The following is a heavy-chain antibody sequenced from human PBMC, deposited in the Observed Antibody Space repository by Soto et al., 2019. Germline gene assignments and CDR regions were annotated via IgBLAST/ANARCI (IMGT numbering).Heavy chain of an antibody. J-gene: IGHJ4*02. CDR1: GFTCNGSA. Sequence: PWGSRRLSGAASGFTCNGSAMHLVRQEPGKGREWVAIISYDGSNTCYADSVKGRFTISRDNSKNTLYLQMNSLRAEDTSVYYCAKEGGLSGSYYISSSYYFDYWGQGTLVTVSP. CDR2: ISYDGSNT. CDR3: AKEGGLSGSYYISSSYYFDY. D-gene: IGHD1-26*01. V-gene: IGHV3-30*04.